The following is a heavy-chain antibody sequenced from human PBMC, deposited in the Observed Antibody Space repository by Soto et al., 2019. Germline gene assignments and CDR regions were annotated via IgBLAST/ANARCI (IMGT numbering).Heavy chain of an antibody. CDR3: ARGQRFSDWFDP. CDR2: IYSSGST. CDR1: GGAISTYY. D-gene: IGHD3-3*01. V-gene: IGHV4-4*07. J-gene: IGHJ5*02. Sequence: SETLSLTFTVSGGAISTYYWTWIRQTAGKGLEWIGRIYSSGSTKYNPALQSRVTMSLDTSNNQFSLRLTSVNAADTAVYYCARGQRFSDWFDPWGQGTLVTVSS.